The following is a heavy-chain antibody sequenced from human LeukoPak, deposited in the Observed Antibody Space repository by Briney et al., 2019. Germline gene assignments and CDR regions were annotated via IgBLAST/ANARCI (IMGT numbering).Heavy chain of an antibody. CDR2: IYYSGST. Sequence: SETLSLTCTVSGGSISSSSYYWGWIRQPPGKGLEWIGSIYYSGSTYYNPSLKSRVTISVDTSKNQFSLKLSSVTAADTAVYYCARDNPIRDWGQGTLVTVSS. V-gene: IGHV4-39*07. CDR3: ARDNPIRD. D-gene: IGHD1-14*01. J-gene: IGHJ4*02. CDR1: GGSISSSSYY.